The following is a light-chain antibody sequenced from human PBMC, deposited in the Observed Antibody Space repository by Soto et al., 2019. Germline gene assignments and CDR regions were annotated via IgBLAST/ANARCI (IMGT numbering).Light chain of an antibody. CDR3: QQYNTYST. J-gene: IGKJ1*01. CDR2: KAS. CDR1: QSISSW. Sequence: QMTQSPSTLSASVGDTVTITCRASQSISSWLAWYQQKPGKAPKLLIYKASTLESGVPSRFSGSGSGTEFTLTISSLQPDDFATYYCQQYNTYSTFGQGTKVEIK. V-gene: IGKV1-5*03.